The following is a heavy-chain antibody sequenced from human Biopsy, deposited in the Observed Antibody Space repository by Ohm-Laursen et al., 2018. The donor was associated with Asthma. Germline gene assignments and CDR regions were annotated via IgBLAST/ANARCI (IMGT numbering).Heavy chain of an antibody. D-gene: IGHD1-26*01. Sequence: SLRLSCAASGFNFHNYGMHWVRQAPGKGLDWVAVISFDGSNKNYTDSVKGRFTIPRDNSRNTLHLQMNSLRAEDTAVYYCAKDVFPGWELRRGPDYWGQGTLVTVSS. CDR2: ISFDGSNK. CDR3: AKDVFPGWELRRGPDY. V-gene: IGHV3-30*18. CDR1: GFNFHNYG. J-gene: IGHJ4*02.